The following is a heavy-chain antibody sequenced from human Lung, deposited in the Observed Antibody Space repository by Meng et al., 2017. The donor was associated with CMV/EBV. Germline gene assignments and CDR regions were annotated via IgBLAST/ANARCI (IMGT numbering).Heavy chain of an antibody. Sequence: GESLKISCPASGFTFDTYGMHWVRQTPGKRLEWLAFIRHDGSNKFYGDPVKGRFTVSRDNPKKALYLQMNSLGAEETAIDYCAKDQLLFGGPNAYFDDWGQGTLVTVSS. D-gene: IGHD3-16*01. CDR1: GFTFDTYG. J-gene: IGHJ4*02. CDR3: AKDQLLFGGPNAYFDD. CDR2: IRHDGSNK. V-gene: IGHV3-30*02.